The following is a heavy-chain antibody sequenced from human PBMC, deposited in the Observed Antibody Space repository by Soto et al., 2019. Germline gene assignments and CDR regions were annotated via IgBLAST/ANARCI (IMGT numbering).Heavy chain of an antibody. V-gene: IGHV3-23*01. J-gene: IGHJ5*02. CDR2: ISGSGGST. D-gene: IGHD6-19*01. CDR3: SKTALRGAVVGPNGLAP. Sequence: GGSLRLSCAASGFTFSNYAMNWVRQAPGKGLEWVSAISGSGGSTYYADSVKGRFTISRDNSKNTLYVQMNSLRAEDTALYYCSKTALRGAVVGPNGLAPWGKETLFTLAA. CDR1: GFTFSNYA.